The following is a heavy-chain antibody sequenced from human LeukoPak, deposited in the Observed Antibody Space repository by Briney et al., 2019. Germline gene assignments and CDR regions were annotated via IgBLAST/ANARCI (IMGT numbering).Heavy chain of an antibody. CDR3: ARDSSSGHDY. CDR1: GFTFSNYW. CDR2: MNQDGSEK. J-gene: IGHJ4*02. Sequence: GGSLRLSCAASGFTFSNYWMSWVRQAPGKGLEWVANMNQDGSEKYSVDSVKGRFTISRDNAKNSLNLQMNSLRAGDTAVYYCARDSSSGHDYWGQGTLVTVSS. D-gene: IGHD6-19*01. V-gene: IGHV3-7*01.